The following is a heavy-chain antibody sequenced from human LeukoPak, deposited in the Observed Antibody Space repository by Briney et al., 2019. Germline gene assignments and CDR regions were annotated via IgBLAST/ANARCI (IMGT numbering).Heavy chain of an antibody. V-gene: IGHV4-39*01. CDR3: ARHGIDNYDSSRYSSWFDP. J-gene: IGHJ5*02. CDR1: GDSMRSSSYY. CDR2: IYYSGNT. Sequence: PSETLSLTCTVSGDSMRSSSYYWGWIRQPPGKGLEWIASIYYSGNTFHNPSLKSRVSISVDKSKNQFSMKLSSVTAADTAVYYCARHGIDNYDSSRYSSWFDPWGQGTLVTISS. D-gene: IGHD3-22*01.